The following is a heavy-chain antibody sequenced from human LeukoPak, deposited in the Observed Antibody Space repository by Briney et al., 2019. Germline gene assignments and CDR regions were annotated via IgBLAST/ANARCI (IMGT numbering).Heavy chain of an antibody. CDR1: GFTFSRYA. Sequence: GGSLRLSCSASGFTFSRYAMHWVRQAPGKGLEYVSAISSNGGSTYYGDSVKGRFTISRDNSKNTLYLQMSSLRAEDTAVYYCVKDDYGDYVASFDYWGQGTLVTVSS. V-gene: IGHV3-64D*09. J-gene: IGHJ4*02. CDR3: VKDDYGDYVASFDY. D-gene: IGHD4-17*01. CDR2: ISSNGGST.